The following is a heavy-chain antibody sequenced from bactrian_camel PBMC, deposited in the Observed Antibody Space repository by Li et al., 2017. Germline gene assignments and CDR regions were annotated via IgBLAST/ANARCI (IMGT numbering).Heavy chain of an antibody. CDR2: IRSDGST. D-gene: IGHD2*01. V-gene: IGHV3S55*01. CDR1: GVTFDDSG. Sequence: HVQLVESGGGSVQAGGSLRLSCTASGVTFDDSGMGWYRQAPGDGCELVSSIRSDGSTYYADSVKGRFTVSQDKAKNTVYLQMDSLKPEDTAVYYCATDLLPYALGICTALGGYWGQGTQVTVS. CDR3: ATDLLPYALGICTALGGY. J-gene: IGHJ6*01.